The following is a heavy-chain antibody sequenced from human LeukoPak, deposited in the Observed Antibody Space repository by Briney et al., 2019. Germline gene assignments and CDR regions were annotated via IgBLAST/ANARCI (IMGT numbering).Heavy chain of an antibody. Sequence: ASVEVSCKASGYTFTGYYMHWVRQAPGQGLEWMGWINPNSGGTNYAQKFQGWVTMTRDTSISTAYMELSRLRSDDTAVYYCARDVRYEAAADQYYYYYYGMDVWGQGTTVTVSS. CDR2: INPNSGGT. CDR1: GYTFTGYY. V-gene: IGHV1-2*04. D-gene: IGHD6-13*01. J-gene: IGHJ6*02. CDR3: ARDVRYEAAADQYYYYYYGMDV.